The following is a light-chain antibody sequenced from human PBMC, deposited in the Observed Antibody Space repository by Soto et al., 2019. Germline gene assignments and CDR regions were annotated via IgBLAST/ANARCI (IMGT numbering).Light chain of an antibody. V-gene: IGKV1-5*03. Sequence: VGNTVTITCRASESIGGWLAWYQQKPGRAPKLLIYQASTLESEVPSRFSGSGSGTEFTLTISSLQPDDLATYYSQQCKHVPPSTFGSGSKVDI. J-gene: IGKJ1*01. CDR3: QQCKHVPPST. CDR2: QAS. CDR1: ESIGGW.